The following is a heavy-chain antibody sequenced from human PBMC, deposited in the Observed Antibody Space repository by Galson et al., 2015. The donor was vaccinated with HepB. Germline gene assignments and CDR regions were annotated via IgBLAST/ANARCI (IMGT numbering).Heavy chain of an antibody. J-gene: IGHJ4*02. CDR2: ISGSGGST. Sequence: SLRLSCAASGFTFSSYAMSWVRQAPGKGLEWVSAISGSGGSTYYADSVKGRLTISRDNSKNTLYLQMNSLRAEDTAVYYCAKRYSGYDYPRYYFDYWGQGTLVTVSS. CDR3: AKRYSGYDYPRYYFDY. CDR1: GFTFSSYA. V-gene: IGHV3-23*01. D-gene: IGHD5-12*01.